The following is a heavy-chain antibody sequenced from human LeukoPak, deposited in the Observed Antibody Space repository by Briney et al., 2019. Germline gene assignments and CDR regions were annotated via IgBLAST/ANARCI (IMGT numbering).Heavy chain of an antibody. V-gene: IGHV3-23*01. CDR1: GFTFSDYS. CDR2: ISGSGGST. J-gene: IGHJ4*02. CDR3: TPDDRLY. Sequence: GGSLRLSCAASGFTFSDYSMNWVRQAPGKGLEWVSAISGSGGSTYYADSVKGRFTISRDNSKNTLYLQMNSLRAEDTAVYYCTPDDRLYWGQGTLVTVSS. D-gene: IGHD3-22*01.